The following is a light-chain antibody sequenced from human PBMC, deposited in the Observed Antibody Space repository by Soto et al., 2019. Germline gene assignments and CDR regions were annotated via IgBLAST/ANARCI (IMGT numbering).Light chain of an antibody. CDR2: AAS. CDR1: QDISRY. Sequence: DIQLTQSPSFVSASVGERVTITCRASQDISRYLAWYQQKPVEAPKLLISAASTLHSGVPSRFSGSGSGTDFTLTVSYLLAEYFAKYYCQKHYSYSTFGHGTQLDSK. V-gene: IGKV1-9*01. J-gene: IGKJ5*01. CDR3: QKHYSYST.